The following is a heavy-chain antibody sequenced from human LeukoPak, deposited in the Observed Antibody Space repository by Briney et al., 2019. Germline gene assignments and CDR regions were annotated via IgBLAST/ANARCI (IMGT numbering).Heavy chain of an antibody. CDR2: IIPIFGTA. V-gene: IGHV1-69*13. CDR1: GGTYSTYA. Sequence: SVKVSWKASGGTYSTYAINLVRQAPGQGLEWMGGIIPIFGTAIYAQKFQGRVTITADESTSTAYMELSSLRSEDTAVYYCARDIRNWFDPWGQGTLVTVSS. J-gene: IGHJ5*02. CDR3: ARDIRNWFDP.